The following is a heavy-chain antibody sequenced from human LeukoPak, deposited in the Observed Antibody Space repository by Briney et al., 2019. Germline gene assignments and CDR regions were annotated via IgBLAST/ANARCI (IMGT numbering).Heavy chain of an antibody. CDR2: VYHSGST. Sequence: KPSETLSLTCTVSGYSISSGYYWGWIRQPPGKGLEWIGSVYHSGSTYYNPSLSSRVTISVDTSKNQFSLKLSSVTAADTAVYYCARVPYSGTYHVDSWGQGTLVTVSS. V-gene: IGHV4-38-2*02. CDR1: GYSISSGYY. CDR3: ARVPYSGTYHVDS. J-gene: IGHJ4*02. D-gene: IGHD1-26*01.